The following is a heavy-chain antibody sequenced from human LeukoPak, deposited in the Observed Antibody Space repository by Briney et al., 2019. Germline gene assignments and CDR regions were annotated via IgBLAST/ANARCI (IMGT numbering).Heavy chain of an antibody. J-gene: IGHJ6*03. V-gene: IGHV4-59*08. CDR2: IFYSGST. Sequence: SETLSLTCAVYGGSFSGYYWSRIRQPPGKGLEWIGYIFYSGSTNYNPSLKSRVTISVDTSKNQFSLKLSSVTAADTAVYYCARVLSGTPSSYYYYMDVWGKGTTVTISS. D-gene: IGHD3-10*01. CDR3: ARVLSGTPSSYYYYMDV. CDR1: GGSFSGYY.